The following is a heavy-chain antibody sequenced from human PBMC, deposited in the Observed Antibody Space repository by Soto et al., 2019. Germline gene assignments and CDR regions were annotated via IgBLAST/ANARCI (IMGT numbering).Heavy chain of an antibody. CDR2: IYYSGST. J-gene: IGHJ6*02. CDR3: ARRIQHYYGMDV. CDR1: GGSISSYY. D-gene: IGHD2-15*01. Sequence: QVQLQESGPGLVKPSETLSLTCTVSGGSISSYYWSWIRQPPGKGLEWIGYIYYSGSTNYNPSLTSRVTISVDTSKNQFSLKLSSVTAADTAVYYCARRIQHYYGMDVWGQGTTVTVSS. V-gene: IGHV4-59*01.